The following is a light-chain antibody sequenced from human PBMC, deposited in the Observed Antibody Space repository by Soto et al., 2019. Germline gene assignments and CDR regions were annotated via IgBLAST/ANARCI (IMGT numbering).Light chain of an antibody. V-gene: IGLV2-8*01. CDR1: SSDVGAYIF. CDR3: VSFAGGTYV. J-gene: IGLJ1*01. CDR2: DVN. Sequence: QSALTQPPSASGSPGQSVTISCTGTSSDVGAYIFVSWYQQHPGKAPKLMVYDVNRRPPGVPDRFFGSKSGNTASLTVSGLQAEDEADYYCVSFAGGTYVFRTGTKVTVL.